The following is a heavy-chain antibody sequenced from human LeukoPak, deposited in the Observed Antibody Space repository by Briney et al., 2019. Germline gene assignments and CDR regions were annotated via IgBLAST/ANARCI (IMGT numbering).Heavy chain of an antibody. D-gene: IGHD5-18*01. Sequence: GGSLRLSCAASGFTFSSYEMNWVRQAPGKGLEWVSYISSSGSTIYYADSVKGRFTISRDNAKNSLYLQMNSLRAEDTAVYYCARGGGYSYGSFDYWGQGTLVTVSS. CDR2: ISSSGSTI. CDR3: ARGGGYSYGSFDY. J-gene: IGHJ4*02. CDR1: GFTFSSYE. V-gene: IGHV3-48*03.